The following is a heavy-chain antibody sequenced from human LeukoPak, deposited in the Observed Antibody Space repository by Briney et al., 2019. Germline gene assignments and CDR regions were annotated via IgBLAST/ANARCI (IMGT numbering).Heavy chain of an antibody. CDR2: ISYDGSNK. Sequence: PGGSLRLSCAASGFTFSSYSMNWVRQAPGKGLEWVAVISYDGSNKYYADSVKGRFTISRDNSKNTLYLQMNSLRAEDTAVYYCARDISSPFEIDYWGQGTPVTVSS. D-gene: IGHD6-6*01. CDR1: GFTFSSYS. CDR3: ARDISSPFEIDY. J-gene: IGHJ4*02. V-gene: IGHV3-30*03.